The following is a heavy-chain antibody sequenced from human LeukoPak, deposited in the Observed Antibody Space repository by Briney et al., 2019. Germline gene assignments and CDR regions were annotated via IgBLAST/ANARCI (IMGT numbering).Heavy chain of an antibody. J-gene: IGHJ5*02. Sequence: PSETLSLTCTVSGGSISSYYWSWIRQPPGKGLEWVGYIYYSGSTNYNPSLKRRVTISVDASKNQFSLKLSSVTAADTAVYYCARDLTDYYDSSGYYMSGWFDPWGQGTLVTVSA. CDR3: ARDLTDYYDSSGYYMSGWFDP. D-gene: IGHD3-22*01. V-gene: IGHV4-59*01. CDR1: GGSISSYY. CDR2: IYYSGST.